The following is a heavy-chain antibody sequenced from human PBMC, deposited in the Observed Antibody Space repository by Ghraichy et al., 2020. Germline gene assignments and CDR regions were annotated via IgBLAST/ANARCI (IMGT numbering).Heavy chain of an antibody. CDR2: IYAGGGR. CDR3: ARIPRQYDIDYSFDY. CDR1: GFTVGANY. D-gene: IGHD1-1*01. J-gene: IGHJ4*02. Sequence: GGSLRLSCAASGFTVGANYMSWVRQAPGTGLEWVSVIYAGGGRYYADSVKDRFIISRDDSKNPVYLKMNRLRSEDTAVYYCARIPRQYDIDYSFDYWGQGTLVTVSS. V-gene: IGHV3-66*01.